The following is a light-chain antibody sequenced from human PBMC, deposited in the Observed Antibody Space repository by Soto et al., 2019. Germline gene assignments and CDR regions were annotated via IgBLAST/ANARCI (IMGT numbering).Light chain of an antibody. Sequence: QSVLTQPPSASGSPGQSATISCTGTKSGIGVYDFVSWYQHHPGKAPRLIIYEVVQRPSGVPDRFSGSKSGNTASLTVSGLQAADEADYFCKSYAGSNTYVFGSGTKV. V-gene: IGLV2-8*01. J-gene: IGLJ1*01. CDR3: KSYAGSNTYV. CDR2: EVV. CDR1: KSGIGVYDF.